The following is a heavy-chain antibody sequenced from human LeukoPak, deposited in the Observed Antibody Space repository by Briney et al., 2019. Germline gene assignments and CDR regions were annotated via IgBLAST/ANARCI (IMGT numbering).Heavy chain of an antibody. D-gene: IGHD3-3*01. Sequence: PSETLSLTCTVSGGSISSYYWSWIRQPPGKGLEWIGYIYYSGSTNYNPSLKSRVTISVDTSKKQFSLKLSSVTAADTAVYYCARRVYDFWSGYLDYWGQGTLVTVSS. CDR2: IYYSGST. CDR3: ARRVYDFWSGYLDY. V-gene: IGHV4-59*08. CDR1: GGSISSYY. J-gene: IGHJ4*02.